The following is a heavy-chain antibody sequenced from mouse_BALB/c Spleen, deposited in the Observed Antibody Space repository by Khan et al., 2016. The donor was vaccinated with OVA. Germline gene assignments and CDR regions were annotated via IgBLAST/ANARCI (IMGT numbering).Heavy chain of an antibody. CDR3: ARHGYYGNYGPYFDV. CDR1: GFSLTSYG. V-gene: IGHV2-6-1*01. D-gene: IGHD2-1*01. CDR2: IWSDGHT. Sequence: QVQLKQSGPGLVAPSQSLSITCTISGFSLTSYGVHWVRQPPGKGLEWLVVIWSDGHTHYNSVLKSRLSISTANSKSQVFLKMNSLQTVDTAMYYCARHGYYGNYGPYFDVWGAGTTVTVSS. J-gene: IGHJ1*01.